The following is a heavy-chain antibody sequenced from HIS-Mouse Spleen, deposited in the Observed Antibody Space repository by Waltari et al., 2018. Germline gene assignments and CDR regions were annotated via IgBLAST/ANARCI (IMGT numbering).Heavy chain of an antibody. CDR3: ARDGTTVTTTYYYYGMDV. CDR1: GASISSSSYY. CDR2: IYYSGST. J-gene: IGHJ6*02. Sequence: QLQLQESGPGLVKPSETLSLTCTVPGASISSSSYYWGGIRQPPGKGLEWIGSIYYSGSTYYNPSLKSRVTISVDTSKNQFSLKLSSVTAADTAVYYCARDGTTVTTTYYYYGMDVWGQGTTVTVSS. D-gene: IGHD4-17*01. V-gene: IGHV4-39*07.